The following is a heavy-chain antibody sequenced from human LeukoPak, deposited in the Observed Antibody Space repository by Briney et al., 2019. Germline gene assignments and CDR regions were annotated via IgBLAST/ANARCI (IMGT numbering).Heavy chain of an antibody. J-gene: IGHJ6*04. CDR1: GGSFSGYY. CDR2: INHSGST. CDR3: ARGRYGDYVGEDGFDI. Sequence: PSETLSLTCAVYGGSFSGYYWNWIRQTPGKGLEWIGEINHSGSTNYNPSLKSRVTISVDTSKNQFSLKLSSVTAADTAVYYCARGRYGDYVGEDGFDIWGKGTTVTISS. D-gene: IGHD4-17*01. V-gene: IGHV4-34*01.